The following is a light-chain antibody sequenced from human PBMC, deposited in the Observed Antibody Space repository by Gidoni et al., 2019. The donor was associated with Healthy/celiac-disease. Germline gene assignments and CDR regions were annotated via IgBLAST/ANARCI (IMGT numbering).Light chain of an antibody. CDR1: QSVSSSY. CDR2: GAS. CDR3: QQYGSSPS. V-gene: IGKV3-20*01. J-gene: IGKJ3*01. Sequence: EIVLTQSPGTLSLSPGERATLSCRASQSVSSSYLAWYQQKPSQAPRLLIYGASSRATGIPDRFSGSGSGTDFTLTISRLEPEDFAVYYCQQYGSSPSFGPGTKVDIK.